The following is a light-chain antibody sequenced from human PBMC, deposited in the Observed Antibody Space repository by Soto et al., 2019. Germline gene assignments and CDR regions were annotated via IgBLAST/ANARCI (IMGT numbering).Light chain of an antibody. CDR2: AAS. CDR1: QSISSY. J-gene: IGKJ3*01. CDR3: QQSFRIPFT. Sequence: DIQMTQSPSSLSASVGDRVNITCRASQSISSYLNWYQQKPGKAPKLLVYAASRLQSGVPSRFSGTGSGTDFTLTISRLQPEDVATYYCQQSFRIPFTFGRGNKLDIK. V-gene: IGKV1-39*01.